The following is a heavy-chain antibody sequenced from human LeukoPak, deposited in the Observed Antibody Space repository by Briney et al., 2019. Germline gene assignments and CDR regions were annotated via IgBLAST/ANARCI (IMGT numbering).Heavy chain of an antibody. CDR3: ASSPPGDLPGY. V-gene: IGHV1-2*02. D-gene: IGHD4-17*01. J-gene: IGHJ4*02. Sequence: AASVKVSCKASGYTFSSYGISWVRQAPGQGLEWMGWINPNSGGTNYAQKFQGRVTMTRDTSISTAYMELSRLRSDDTAVYYCASSPPGDLPGYWGQGTLVTVSS. CDR1: GYTFSSYG. CDR2: INPNSGGT.